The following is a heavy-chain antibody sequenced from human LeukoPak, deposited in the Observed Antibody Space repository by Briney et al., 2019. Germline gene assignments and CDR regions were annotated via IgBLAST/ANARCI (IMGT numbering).Heavy chain of an antibody. CDR3: AKDKVRGYSYGEFDY. J-gene: IGHJ4*02. V-gene: IGHV3-9*01. Sequence: PGGSLGLSCAASGFTFDDYAMHWVRQAPGKGLEWVSGISWNSGSIGYADSVKGRFTISRDNAKNSLYLQMNSLRAEDTALYYCAKDKVRGYSYGEFDYWGQGTLVTVSS. CDR2: ISWNSGSI. CDR1: GFTFDDYA. D-gene: IGHD5-18*01.